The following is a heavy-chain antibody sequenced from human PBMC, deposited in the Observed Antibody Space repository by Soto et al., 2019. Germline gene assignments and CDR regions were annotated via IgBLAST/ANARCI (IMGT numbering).Heavy chain of an antibody. CDR1: GFTFSRYG. CDR2: ISSDGTNK. Sequence: HPGGSLRLSCAASGFTFSRYGMHWVRQAPGKGLEWVAVISSDGTNKYHADSVKGRFSISRDNSKNTLYLQMNSLRGEDTAVYYCAKDGGSIFSYYGMDVWGQGTTVTVSS. V-gene: IGHV3-30*18. CDR3: AKDGGSIFSYYGMDV. D-gene: IGHD2-15*01. J-gene: IGHJ6*02.